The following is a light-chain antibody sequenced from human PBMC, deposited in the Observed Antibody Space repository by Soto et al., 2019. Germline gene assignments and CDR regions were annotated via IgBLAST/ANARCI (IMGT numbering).Light chain of an antibody. Sequence: EIVLTQSPGTLSLSPGERATLSCRASQSIPNNNLAWYQQNPGQAPRLLFYGAFNRASGIPDRFSGSGSGTDFTLTISRVEPVDFAVYSCQQYHSSPWTFGQGTKVDIK. J-gene: IGKJ1*01. CDR3: QQYHSSPWT. CDR2: GAF. V-gene: IGKV3-20*01. CDR1: QSIPNNN.